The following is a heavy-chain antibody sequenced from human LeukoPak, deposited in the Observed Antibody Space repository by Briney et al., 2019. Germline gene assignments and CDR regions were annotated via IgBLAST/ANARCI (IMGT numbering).Heavy chain of an antibody. V-gene: IGHV3-73*01. CDR1: GFTFSGSA. CDR2: IRSKANSYAT. J-gene: IGHJ6*03. D-gene: IGHD2-2*01. Sequence: PGGSLKLSCAASGFTFSGSAMHWVRPASGKGLEWVGRIRSKANSYATAYAASVKGRFTISRDDSKNTAYLQMNSLKTEDTAVYYCTTKYLYYMDVWGKGTTVTISS. CDR3: TTKYLYYMDV.